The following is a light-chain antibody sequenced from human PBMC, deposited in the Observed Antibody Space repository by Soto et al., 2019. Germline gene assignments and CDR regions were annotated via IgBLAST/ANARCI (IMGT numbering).Light chain of an antibody. CDR2: GAS. V-gene: IGKV3-15*01. CDR3: QQYDNWPPRWT. CDR1: QSVGTN. J-gene: IGKJ2*01. Sequence: EIVVTQSPATLSVSSGERVSLSCRASQSVGTNLAWYQQKPGQAPRLLILGASTRASGIPAKFSGSGSGTEFTLSIGSLQSEDFAIYYCQQYDNWPPRWTFGQGTKVDIK.